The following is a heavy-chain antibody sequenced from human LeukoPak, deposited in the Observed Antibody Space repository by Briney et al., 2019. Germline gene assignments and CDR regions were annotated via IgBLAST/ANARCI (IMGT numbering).Heavy chain of an antibody. J-gene: IGHJ5*02. CDR3: ARRADGYNSGWFDP. D-gene: IGHD5-24*01. V-gene: IGHV4-61*03. Sequence: PSETLSLTCTVPGGSISSSSYYWTWIRQSPGKGLEWIGYIYYTGSTNYNPSLKSRVTISVDTSKNHFSLRLSSVTAADTAMYYCARRADGYNSGWFDPWGQGTLVTVSS. CDR1: GGSISSSSYY. CDR2: IYYTGST.